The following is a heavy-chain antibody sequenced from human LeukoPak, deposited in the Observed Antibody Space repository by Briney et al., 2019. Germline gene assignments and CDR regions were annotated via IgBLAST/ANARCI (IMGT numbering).Heavy chain of an antibody. CDR2: ISGSGGSA. J-gene: IGHJ4*02. CDR1: GFTFSSYA. Sequence: GGSLRLSCAASGFTFSSYAMSWVRQAPGKGLEWVSAISGSGGSAYYADSVKGRFTISRDNSKNTLYLQMNSLRAEDTAVYYCAKSGGDSSGWYDYWGQGTLVTVSS. CDR3: AKSGGDSSGWYDY. V-gene: IGHV3-23*01. D-gene: IGHD6-19*01.